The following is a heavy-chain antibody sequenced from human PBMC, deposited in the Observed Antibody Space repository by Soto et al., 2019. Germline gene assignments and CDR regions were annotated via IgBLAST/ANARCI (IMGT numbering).Heavy chain of an antibody. J-gene: IGHJ5*02. CDR3: ARGHYVWGRRRFDP. Sequence: QVQLVQSGAEVKKPGASVKVSCKASGYTFTSYEINWGRQATGQGLEWMGWMNPNNNNTGYAQKFQRRLTMTGDTSISTAYRELSSLRSEDPAVYYVARGHYVWGRRRFDPWGQGTLVTVS. V-gene: IGHV1-8*01. CDR1: GYTFTSYE. CDR2: MNPNNNNT. D-gene: IGHD3-16*01.